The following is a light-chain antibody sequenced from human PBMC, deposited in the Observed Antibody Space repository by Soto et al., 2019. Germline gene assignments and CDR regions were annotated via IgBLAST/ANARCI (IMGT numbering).Light chain of an antibody. J-gene: IGLJ3*02. CDR3: AAWDDSLRGVV. CDR1: SSNVGFNA. V-gene: IGLV1-47*02. CDR2: GNS. Sequence: QSALTQPPSASGAPGQRVTLSCIGGSSNVGFNAVNWYLQLPGAAPKLLIHGNSQRPSGVPDRFSGSKSGTSASLAIIGLRAEDEAHYYCAAWDDSLRGVVFGGGTKVTVL.